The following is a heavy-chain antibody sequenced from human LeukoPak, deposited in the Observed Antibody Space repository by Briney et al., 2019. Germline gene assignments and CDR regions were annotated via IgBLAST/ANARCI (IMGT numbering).Heavy chain of an antibody. CDR2: IYPGDSDT. CDR1: KYIFTNYW. J-gene: IGHJ5*02. V-gene: IGHV5-51*01. Sequence: GESLKISCKGSKYIFTNYWIAWVRQAPGKGLESVGVIYPGDSDTRYSPSFQGQVTISADNSISTAYLQWSSLKASDTAIYYCAMGVQNWFDPWGQGTLVTVSS. CDR3: AMGVQNWFDP.